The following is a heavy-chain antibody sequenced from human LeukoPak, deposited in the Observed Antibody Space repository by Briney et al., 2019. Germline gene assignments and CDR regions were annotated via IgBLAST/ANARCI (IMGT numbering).Heavy chain of an antibody. D-gene: IGHD1-26*01. V-gene: IGHV3-74*01. J-gene: IGHJ6*02. CDR2: ISSDGSST. Sequence: GGSLRLSCAASGFTFSNYWMHWVRQAPGKGPVWVSRISSDGSSTIYADSVKGRFTISRDNSKNTLYLQMNSLRAEDTAVYYCAKVGSAGAKYYYYYGMDVWGQGTTVTVSS. CDR3: AKVGSAGAKYYYYYGMDV. CDR1: GFTFSNYW.